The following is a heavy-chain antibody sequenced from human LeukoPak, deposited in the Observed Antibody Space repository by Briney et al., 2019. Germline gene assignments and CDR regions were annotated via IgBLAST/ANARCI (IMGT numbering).Heavy chain of an antibody. D-gene: IGHD6-13*01. CDR1: GGTFSSYA. CDR3: ASGPRPGYGY. Sequence: ASVKVSCKASGGTFSSYAISWVRQAPGQGLEWMGGIIPIFGTANYAQKFQGRVTITTDESTSTAYMELSSLRSEDTAVYYCASGPRPGYGYWGQGTLVTVSS. V-gene: IGHV1-69*05. J-gene: IGHJ4*02. CDR2: IIPIFGTA.